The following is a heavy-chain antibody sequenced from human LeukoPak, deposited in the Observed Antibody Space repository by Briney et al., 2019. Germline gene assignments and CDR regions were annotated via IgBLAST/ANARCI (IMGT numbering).Heavy chain of an antibody. V-gene: IGHV4-4*02. D-gene: IGHD1-26*01. CDR3: SRESGAFCPFGY. Sequence: PSETLSLTCGVSGGSISSTNRWSWVRQPPGQVLEWIGEFSLTGETNYNPSLNGPVTMSLAGSRNQLSPTLTSATAAATAIYYCSRESGAFCPFGYWGQGTLVIVPP. CDR2: FSLTGET. CDR1: GGSISSTNR. J-gene: IGHJ4*02.